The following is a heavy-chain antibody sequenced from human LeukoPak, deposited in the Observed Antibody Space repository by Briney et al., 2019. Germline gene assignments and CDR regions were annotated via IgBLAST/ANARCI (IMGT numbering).Heavy chain of an antibody. Sequence: SETLSLTCTVSGGSISSSSYYWGWIRQPPGKGLEWIGSIYYSGSTYYNPSLKSRVTISVDTSKNQFSLKLSSVTAADTAVYYCASIPYYDSSGYVDYWGQGTLVTVSS. CDR1: GGSISSSSYY. CDR2: IYYSGST. V-gene: IGHV4-39*01. D-gene: IGHD3-22*01. J-gene: IGHJ4*02. CDR3: ASIPYYDSSGYVDY.